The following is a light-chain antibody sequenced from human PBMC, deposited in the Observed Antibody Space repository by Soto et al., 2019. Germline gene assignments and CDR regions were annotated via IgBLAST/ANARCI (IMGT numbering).Light chain of an antibody. V-gene: IGLV1-44*01. CDR1: STNIGGNT. Sequence: QSVLTQPPSASGTPGQRVTISCSGSSTNIGGNTVNWYQQLPGTAPKLLIYSNNQRPSGVPDRFFGSKSGTSASLAISGLQSEDEADYYCSAWDDTLNGPVFGGGTKLTVL. J-gene: IGLJ2*01. CDR2: SNN. CDR3: SAWDDTLNGPV.